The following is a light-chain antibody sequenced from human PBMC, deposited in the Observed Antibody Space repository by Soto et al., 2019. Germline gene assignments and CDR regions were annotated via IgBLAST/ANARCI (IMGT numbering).Light chain of an antibody. V-gene: IGKV1-5*03. CDR1: QNIGNW. CDR3: HRYDDYSRT. Sequence: DIPMTQSPSTLSASVGDRVTITCRASQNIGNWLAWYQQKPGKAPKLLIYKSSHLESGVPSRFSGSGSGIEFTLTISSLQPDDFATYYCHRYDDYSRTFGQGTKVEIK. J-gene: IGKJ1*01. CDR2: KSS.